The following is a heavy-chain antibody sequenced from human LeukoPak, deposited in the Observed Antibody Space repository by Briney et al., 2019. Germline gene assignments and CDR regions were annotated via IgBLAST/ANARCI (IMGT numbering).Heavy chain of an antibody. CDR1: GGSISSSSYY. Sequence: MSSETLSLTCTVSGGSISSSSYYWGWIRQPPGKGLEWIGSIYYSGSTYYNPSLKSRVTISVDTSKNQFSLKLSSVTAADTAVYYCARNSMTTVTHTWGYYYYYYMDVWGKGTTVTVSS. V-gene: IGHV4-39*07. J-gene: IGHJ6*03. CDR3: ARNSMTTVTHTWGYYYYYYMDV. CDR2: IYYSGST. D-gene: IGHD4-17*01.